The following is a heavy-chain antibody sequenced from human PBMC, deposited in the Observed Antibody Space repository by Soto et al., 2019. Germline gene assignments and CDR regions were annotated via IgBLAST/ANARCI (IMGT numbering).Heavy chain of an antibody. CDR1: GGTFSTYA. J-gene: IGHJ4*02. Sequence: QVQLEQSGAEVKQPGSSVRVSCKTSGGTFSTYAINWVRQAPGQGLEWMGAIIPLFGTADYSQKFQGRVTITADESTRTAYMELSSLRSDDKAVYFCARPKGNYRSGYYYFDFWGQGTLVTVSS. D-gene: IGHD6-19*01. CDR2: IIPLFGTA. V-gene: IGHV1-69*01. CDR3: ARPKGNYRSGYYYFDF.